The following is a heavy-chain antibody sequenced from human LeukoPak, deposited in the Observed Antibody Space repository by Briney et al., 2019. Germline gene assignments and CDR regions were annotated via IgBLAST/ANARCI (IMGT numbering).Heavy chain of an antibody. CDR3: AKDVIVAVSGGFDVFDI. J-gene: IGHJ3*02. D-gene: IGHD6-13*01. CDR2: ITSSVSGT. CDR1: GFTLSSYS. V-gene: IGHV3-23*01. Sequence: AGSLRLSCAASGFTLSSYSMSWVRQPPGKWLEWVSTITSSVSGTYYADSVKGRLTIARANSKKMVHLQMNSLRGEDTAVYYCAKDVIVAVSGGFDVFDIWGQGTVVTVSS.